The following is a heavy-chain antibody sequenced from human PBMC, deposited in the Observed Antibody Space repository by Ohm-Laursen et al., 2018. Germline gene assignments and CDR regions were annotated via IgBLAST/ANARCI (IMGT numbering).Heavy chain of an antibody. CDR2: IYYSGST. CDR1: GGSISSYY. D-gene: IGHD7-27*01. CDR3: ARALGGYPISYYYGMDV. Sequence: PSDTLSLTCTVSGGSISSYYWSWIRQPPGKGLEWIGYIYYSGSTNYNPSLKSRVTISVDTSKNQFPLKLSSVTAADTAVYYCARALGGYPISYYYGMDVWGQGTTVTVSS. J-gene: IGHJ6*02. V-gene: IGHV4-59*07.